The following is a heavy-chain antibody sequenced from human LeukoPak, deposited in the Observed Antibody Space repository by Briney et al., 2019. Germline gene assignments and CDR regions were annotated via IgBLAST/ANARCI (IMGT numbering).Heavy chain of an antibody. CDR2: INAGSGNT. V-gene: IGHV1-3*01. D-gene: IGHD3-3*01. CDR3: ARGVADYFDY. CDR1: GYTFTSYA. Sequence: ASVKVSCKASGYTFTSYAMHWVRQAPGQRLEWMGWINAGSGNTKYSQKFQGRVTITRDTSASTAYMELSSLRSEDTAVYYCARGVADYFDYWGQGTLVTVSS. J-gene: IGHJ4*02.